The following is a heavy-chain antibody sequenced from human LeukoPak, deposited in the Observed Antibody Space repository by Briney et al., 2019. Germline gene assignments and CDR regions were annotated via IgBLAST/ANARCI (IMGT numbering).Heavy chain of an antibody. D-gene: IGHD3-16*02. V-gene: IGHV3-30*03. CDR1: GFTFSSYW. J-gene: IGHJ4*02. Sequence: GGSLRLSCAASGFTFSSYWMSWVRQAPGKGLEWVAVISYDGSNKYYADSVKGRFTISRDNSKNTLYLQMNSLRAEDTAVYYCASITFGGVIPDYWGQGTLVTVSS. CDR3: ASITFGGVIPDY. CDR2: ISYDGSNK.